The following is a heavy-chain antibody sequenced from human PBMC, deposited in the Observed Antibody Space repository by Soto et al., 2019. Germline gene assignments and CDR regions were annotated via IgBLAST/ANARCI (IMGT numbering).Heavy chain of an antibody. J-gene: IGHJ4*01. V-gene: IGHV3-23*01. CDR3: ARRLSYYFDS. Sequence: GSLRLSCAASGLTFSNYAMSWVRQAPGKGLEWVSTVTGDGVTTSYADSVKGRFTISRDNSKNTLYLQMSGLRADDTAVYYCARRLSYYFDSWGHGSLVTVSS. CDR1: GLTFSNYA. D-gene: IGHD3-16*02. CDR2: VTGDGVTT.